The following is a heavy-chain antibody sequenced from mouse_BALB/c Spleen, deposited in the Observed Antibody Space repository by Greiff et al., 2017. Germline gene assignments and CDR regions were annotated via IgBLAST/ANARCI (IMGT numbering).Heavy chain of an antibody. CDR1: GFTFSNYW. V-gene: IGHV6-6*02. D-gene: IGHD1-1*01. J-gene: IGHJ3*01. CDR2: IRLKSNNYAT. Sequence: EVQVVESGGGLVQPGGSMKLSCVASGFTFSNYWMNWVRQSPEKGLEWVAEIRLKSNNYATHYAESVKGRFTISRDDSKSSVYLQMNNLRAEDTGIYYCTTPLDYYGSSLFAYWGQGTLVTVSA. CDR3: TTPLDYYGSSLFAY.